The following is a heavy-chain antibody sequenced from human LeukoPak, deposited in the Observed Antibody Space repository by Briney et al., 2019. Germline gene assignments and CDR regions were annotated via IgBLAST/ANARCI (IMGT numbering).Heavy chain of an antibody. J-gene: IGHJ4*02. CDR2: IYPGDSDT. D-gene: IGHD3-10*01. V-gene: IGHV5-51*01. CDR1: GYSSTSYW. Sequence: GEPLKISCKGSGYSSTSYWIGWVRHVPGKGLEYMGIIYPGDSDTRYSPSFQGQVTISADKSISTAYLQWSSLKASDTAMYYCATLVGYGSFFDYWGQGTLVTVSS. CDR3: ATLVGYGSFFDY.